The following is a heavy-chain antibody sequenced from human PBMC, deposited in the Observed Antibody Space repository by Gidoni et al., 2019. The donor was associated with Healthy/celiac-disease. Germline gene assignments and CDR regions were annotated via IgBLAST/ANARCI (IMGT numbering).Heavy chain of an antibody. CDR1: GGSISSGGYY. J-gene: IGHJ6*03. D-gene: IGHD6-6*01. CDR2: IYYSGST. Sequence: QVQLQESGPRLVKPSQTLSLTCTVSGGSISSGGYYWSWIRQHPGKGLEWIGYIYYSGSTYYNPSLKSRVTISVDTSKNQFSLKLSSVTAADTAVYYCARELSSLTHTYYYYYMDVWGKGTTVTVSS. CDR3: ARELSSLTHTYYYYYMDV. V-gene: IGHV4-31*03.